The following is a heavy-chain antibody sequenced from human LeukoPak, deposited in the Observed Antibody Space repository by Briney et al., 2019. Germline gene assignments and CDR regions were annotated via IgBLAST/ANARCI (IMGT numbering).Heavy chain of an antibody. CDR3: AERGITMIWDV. CDR1: GFTFSSYE. V-gene: IGHV3-48*03. D-gene: IGHD3-22*01. CDR2: VSRSGSTI. J-gene: IGHJ6*04. Sequence: PGGSLRLSCPASGFTFSSYEMNWVRHAPGKGLEWVSYVSRSGSTISYADSVKGRLTIARVNTTTSLYMQMNSLRAAETTVYYCAERGITMIWDVWGKGTTVTISS.